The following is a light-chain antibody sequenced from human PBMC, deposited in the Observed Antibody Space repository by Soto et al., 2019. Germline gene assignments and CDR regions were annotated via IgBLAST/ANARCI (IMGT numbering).Light chain of an antibody. CDR2: DVS. J-gene: IGLJ1*01. CDR3: SSHTRSSTYV. CDR1: SSDVGGYNY. V-gene: IGLV2-14*01. Sequence: QSALTQPASVSGSPGQSITISCTGTSSDVGGYNYVSWYQQHPGKAPKVMIYDVSNRPSGVSNRFSGSKSGNTASLSISGLQADDEADYYCSSHTRSSTYVFGTGNKLTVL.